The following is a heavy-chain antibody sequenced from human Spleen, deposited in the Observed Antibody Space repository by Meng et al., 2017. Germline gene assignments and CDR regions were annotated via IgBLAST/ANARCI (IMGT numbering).Heavy chain of an antibody. V-gene: IGHV3-33*08. CDR2: IWSDGSDQ. CDR3: ARGRPTGSSDWYINY. CDR1: GFTFSSHA. Sequence: QVQVVESGGGVVQPGRSLRRSCAASGFTFSSHAMSWVRQAPGKGLEWVAVIWSDGSDQYYADSVKGRFTISRDNSKNTLYLQMNSLRPEDTAVYYCARGRPTGSSDWYINYWGQGTLVTVSS. D-gene: IGHD6-19*01. J-gene: IGHJ4*02.